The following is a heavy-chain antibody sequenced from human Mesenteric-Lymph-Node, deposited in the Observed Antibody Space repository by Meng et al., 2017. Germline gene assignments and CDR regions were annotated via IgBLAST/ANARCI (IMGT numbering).Heavy chain of an antibody. J-gene: IGHJ4*02. V-gene: IGHV4-61*01. D-gene: IGHD6-19*01. CDR2: LYYRGST. CDR3: ARMVRSGPFDY. CDR1: GDSVTSGTYY. Sequence: QVQLPESGPGLVRPSETLSLTCNVSGDSVTSGTYYWSWLRQPPGKGLEWIGYLYYRGSTIYNPSLKSRVTISVDASKNQFSLKLSSVTAADAAVYYCARMVRSGPFDYWGQGTLVTVSS.